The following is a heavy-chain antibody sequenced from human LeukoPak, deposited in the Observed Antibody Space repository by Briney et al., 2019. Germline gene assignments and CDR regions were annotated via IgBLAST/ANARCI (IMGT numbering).Heavy chain of an antibody. V-gene: IGHV4-30-4*01. CDR3: ARAGYCSGGSCFRELNWFDP. D-gene: IGHD2-15*01. Sequence: SQTLSLTCTVSGGSISSGDYYWSWIRQPPGKGLEWIGYIYYSGSTYYNPSLKSRVTISVDTSKNQFSLKLSSVTAADTAVYYCARAGYCSGGSCFRELNWFDPRGQGTLVTVSS. CDR2: IYYSGST. J-gene: IGHJ5*02. CDR1: GGSISSGDYY.